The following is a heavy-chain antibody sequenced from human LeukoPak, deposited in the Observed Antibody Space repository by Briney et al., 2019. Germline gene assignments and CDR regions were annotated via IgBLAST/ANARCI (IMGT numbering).Heavy chain of an antibody. D-gene: IGHD3-10*01. CDR3: ARDGDMVRGVRDYYYGMDV. V-gene: IGHV4-39*07. J-gene: IGHJ6*02. CDR1: GGSISSSSYY. CDR2: IYYSGST. Sequence: SETLSLTCTVSGGSISSSSYYWGWIRQPPGKGLEWIGSIYYSGSTYYNPSLKSRVTISVDTSKNQFSLKLNSVTAADTAVYYCARDGDMVRGVRDYYYGMDVWGQGTTVTVSS.